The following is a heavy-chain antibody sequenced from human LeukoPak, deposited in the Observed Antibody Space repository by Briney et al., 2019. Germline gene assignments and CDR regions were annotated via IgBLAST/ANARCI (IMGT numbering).Heavy chain of an antibody. J-gene: IGHJ6*02. V-gene: IGHV3-23*01. D-gene: IGHD2-2*01. CDR3: AKGPDQLHTSPWYYYGMDV. CDR2: ISGSGGST. CDR1: GFTFSSYA. Sequence: GALRLSCAASGFTFSSYAMSWVRQAPGKGLEWVSAISGSGGSTYYADSVKGRFTISRDNSKNTLYLQMNSLRAEDTAVYYCAKGPDQLHTSPWYYYGMDVWGQGTTVTVSS.